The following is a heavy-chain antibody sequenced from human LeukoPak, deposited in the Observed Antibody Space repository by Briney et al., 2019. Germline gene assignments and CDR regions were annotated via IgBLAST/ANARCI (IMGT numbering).Heavy chain of an antibody. Sequence: PSETLSLTCTVSGGSISSSSYYWGWIRQPPGKGLEWIGSIYYSGSTYYNPSLKSRVTISVDTSKNQFSLKLSSVTAADTAVYYCARGPKRWYYYGSGNFDYWGQGTLVTVSS. V-gene: IGHV4-39*07. D-gene: IGHD3-10*01. CDR2: IYYSGST. CDR1: GGSISSSSYY. CDR3: ARGPKRWYYYGSGNFDY. J-gene: IGHJ4*02.